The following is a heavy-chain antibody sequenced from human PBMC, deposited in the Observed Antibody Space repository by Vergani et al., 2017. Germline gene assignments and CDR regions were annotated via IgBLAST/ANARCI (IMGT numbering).Heavy chain of an antibody. CDR3: TRPARCSGYDSGLYGMDV. V-gene: IGHV3-73*01. D-gene: IGHD5-12*01. CDR1: GFTFSGSA. J-gene: IGHJ6*02. Sequence: EVQLVESGGGLVQPGGSLKLSCAASGFTFSGSAMHWVRQASGKGLEWVGRIRSKANSYATAYAASVKGRFTISRDDSKNTAYLQMNSLKTEDTAVYYCTRPARCSGYDSGLYGMDVWGQGTTVTVSS. CDR2: IRSKANSYAT.